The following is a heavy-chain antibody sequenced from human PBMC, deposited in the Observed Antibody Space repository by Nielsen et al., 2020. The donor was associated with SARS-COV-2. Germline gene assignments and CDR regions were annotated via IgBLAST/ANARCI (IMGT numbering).Heavy chain of an antibody. J-gene: IGHJ4*02. CDR3: AKLDYGDY. V-gene: IGHV3-9*01. CDR2: ISWNSGSI. CDR1: GFTFDDYA. Sequence: SLKISCAASGFTFDDYAMHWVRQAPGKGLEWVSGISWNSGSIGYADSVKGRFTISRDNAKNSLYLQMNSLRAEDTALYYCAKLDYGDYWGQGTLVTVSS.